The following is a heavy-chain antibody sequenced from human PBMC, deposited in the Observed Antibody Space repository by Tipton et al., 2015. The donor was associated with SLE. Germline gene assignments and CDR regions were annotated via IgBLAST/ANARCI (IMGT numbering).Heavy chain of an antibody. CDR2: IGSSGSPI. D-gene: IGHD3-22*01. Sequence: SLRLSCTASEFTFSSYVMNWVRQAPGKGLEWLSYIGSSGSPIYYADSVEGRFTVSRDTTKNSLYLQMKSLRAEDTAIYYCAREVVVTPDAFDIWGQGTMVTVSS. CDR1: EFTFSSYV. V-gene: IGHV3-48*03. J-gene: IGHJ3*02. CDR3: AREVVVTPDAFDI.